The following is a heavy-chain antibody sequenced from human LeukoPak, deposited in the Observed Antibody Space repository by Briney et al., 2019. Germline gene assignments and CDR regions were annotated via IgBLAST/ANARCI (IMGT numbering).Heavy chain of an antibody. CDR2: LNWNGADT. D-gene: IGHD3-3*01. CDR1: GFTFDDYG. V-gene: IGHV3-20*04. J-gene: IGHJ4*02. Sequence: GGSLRLSCAASGFTFDDYGMSWVRQAPGKGLEWVSGLNWNGADTIYADSVKGRFTISRDNAKNSLYLQMNSLRAEDTAVYYCARATDFWSGYYPDYWGQGTLVTVSS. CDR3: ARATDFWSGYYPDY.